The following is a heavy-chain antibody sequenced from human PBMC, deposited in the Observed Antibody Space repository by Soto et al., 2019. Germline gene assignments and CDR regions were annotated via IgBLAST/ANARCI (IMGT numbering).Heavy chain of an antibody. D-gene: IGHD1-26*01. CDR1: GYTFTSYG. J-gene: IGHJ5*02. CDR3: ARSSGTSSIWFDP. Sequence: QVQLVQSGAEVKKPGASVKVSCKASGYTFTSYGISWVRQAPGHGLEWMGWISAYNGNTNYAQKRQGRVTXTXDXXTSTAYMEVRSLRSDDTAVYYCARSSGTSSIWFDPWGQGTLVTVSS. V-gene: IGHV1-18*01. CDR2: ISAYNGNT.